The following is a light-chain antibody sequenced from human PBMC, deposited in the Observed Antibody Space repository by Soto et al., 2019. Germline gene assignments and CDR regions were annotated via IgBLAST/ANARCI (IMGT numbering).Light chain of an antibody. CDR2: DVS. CDR3: SSYTSSSTLGGV. J-gene: IGLJ1*01. CDR1: SSDVGGYNY. Sequence: QSVLPQPASVAGSPGQAITISCTGTSSDVGGYNYVSWYQQHPGKAPKLMIYDVSNRPSGVSNRFSGSKSGNTASLTISGLQAEDEADYYCSSYTSSSTLGGVFGTGTKVPVL. V-gene: IGLV2-14*01.